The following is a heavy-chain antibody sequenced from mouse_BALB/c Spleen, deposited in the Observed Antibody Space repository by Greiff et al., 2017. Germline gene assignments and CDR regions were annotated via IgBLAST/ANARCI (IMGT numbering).Heavy chain of an antibody. CDR3: ARRGNYDFDY. Sequence: VQLQQSGPGLVKPSQSLSLTCTVTGYSITSDYAWNWIRQFPGNKLEWMGYISYSGSTSYNPSLKSRISITRDTSKNQFFLQLNSVTTEDTATYYCARRGNYDFDYWGQGTTLTVSS. V-gene: IGHV3-2*02. CDR2: ISYSGST. CDR1: GYSITSDYA. D-gene: IGHD2-1*01. J-gene: IGHJ2*01.